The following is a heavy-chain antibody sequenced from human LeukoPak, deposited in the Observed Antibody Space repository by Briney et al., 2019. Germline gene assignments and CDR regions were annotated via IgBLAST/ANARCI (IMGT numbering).Heavy chain of an antibody. J-gene: IGHJ2*01. CDR2: FDPEDGET. CDR3: ATVTMIQYWYFDL. V-gene: IGHV1-24*01. CDR1: GYTLTELS. Sequence: GASVKVSCRVSGYTLTELSMHWVRQAPGKGLEWMGGFDPEDGETIYAQKFQGRVTMTENTSTDTAYMELSSLRSEDTAVYYCATVTMIQYWYFDLWGRGTLVTVSS. D-gene: IGHD3-22*01.